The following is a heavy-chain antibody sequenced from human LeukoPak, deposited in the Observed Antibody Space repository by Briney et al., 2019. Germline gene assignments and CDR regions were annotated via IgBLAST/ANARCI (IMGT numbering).Heavy chain of an antibody. CDR2: ISSSSSYI. V-gene: IGHV3-21*01. D-gene: IGHD2-2*01. Sequence: GGSLRLSCAASGFTFSSYSMNWVRQVPGKGLKWVSSISSSSSYIYYADSVKGRFTISRDNAKNSLYLQMNSLRAEDTAVYYCARTEPVVPAAIFWGGMDVWGKGTTVTVSS. CDR3: ARTEPVVPAAIFWGGMDV. J-gene: IGHJ6*04. CDR1: GFTFSSYS.